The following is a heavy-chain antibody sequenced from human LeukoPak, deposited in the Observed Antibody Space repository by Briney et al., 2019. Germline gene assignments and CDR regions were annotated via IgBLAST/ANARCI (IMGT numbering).Heavy chain of an antibody. CDR3: ARANMVYAIRYYYYYMDV. J-gene: IGHJ6*03. CDR1: GGSFSGYY. Sequence: SETLSLTCAVYGGSFSGYYWSWIRQPPGKGLEWIGEINHSGSNNYNPSLKSRVTISVDTSKNQFSLKLSSVTAADTAVYYCARANMVYAIRYYYYYMDVWGKGTTVTVSS. V-gene: IGHV4-34*01. CDR2: INHSGSN. D-gene: IGHD2-8*01.